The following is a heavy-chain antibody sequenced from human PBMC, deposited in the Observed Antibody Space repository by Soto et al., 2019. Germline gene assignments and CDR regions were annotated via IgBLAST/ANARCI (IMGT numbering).Heavy chain of an antibody. CDR2: INHSGST. J-gene: IGHJ6*02. Sequence: SETLSLTCAVYGGSFSGYYWSWIRQPPGKGLEWIGEINHSGSTNYNPSLKSRVTISVGTSKNQFSLKLSSVTAADTAVYYCARGRGCSSTGCYYASLYYYYYGMDVWGQGTTVTVSS. CDR3: ARGRGCSSTGCYYASLYYYYYGMDV. CDR1: GGSFSGYY. D-gene: IGHD2-2*01. V-gene: IGHV4-34*01.